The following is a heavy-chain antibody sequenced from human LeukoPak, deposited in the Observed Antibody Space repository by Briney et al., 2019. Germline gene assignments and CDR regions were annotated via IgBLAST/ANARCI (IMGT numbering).Heavy chain of an antibody. D-gene: IGHD5-12*01. CDR2: IYYSGST. CDR3: ARVVGSGYDPVWDY. CDR1: GGSISSYY. V-gene: IGHV4-59*12. Sequence: SETLSLTCTVSGGSISSYYWSWIRQPPGKGLEWIGYIYYSGSTYYNPSLKSRVTISVDTSKNQFSLKLSSVTAADTAVYYCARVVGSGYDPVWDYWGQGTLVTVSS. J-gene: IGHJ4*02.